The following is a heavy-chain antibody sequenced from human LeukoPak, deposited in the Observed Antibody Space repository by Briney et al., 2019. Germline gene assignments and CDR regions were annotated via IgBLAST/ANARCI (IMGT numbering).Heavy chain of an antibody. J-gene: IGHJ4*02. Sequence: GGPLRLSCAASGFTFSSYAMSWVRQAPGKGLEWVSAISGSGDSTYYGDSVKGRFTISRDNSKNTLYLQMNSLRAEDTAVYYCAKTRPLDSSSWSHGDYWGQGTLVTVSS. V-gene: IGHV3-23*01. D-gene: IGHD6-13*01. CDR1: GFTFSSYA. CDR3: AKTRPLDSSSWSHGDY. CDR2: ISGSGDST.